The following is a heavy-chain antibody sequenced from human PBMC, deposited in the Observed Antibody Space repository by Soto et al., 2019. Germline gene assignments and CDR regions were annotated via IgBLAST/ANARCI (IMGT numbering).Heavy chain of an antibody. D-gene: IGHD2-2*02. V-gene: IGHV3-21*01. CDR2: TSSRSDI. J-gene: IGHJ6*02. Sequence: GGSLRLSCVGSGFTFSTYSINWVSQAPGKGLEWVSSTSSRSDIYYADSVKGRFTISRDNAKNSVSLQMNSLRAEDTAVYYCAREYTAWPLAYGLDVWGQGTTVTVSS. CDR3: AREYTAWPLAYGLDV. CDR1: GFTFSTYS.